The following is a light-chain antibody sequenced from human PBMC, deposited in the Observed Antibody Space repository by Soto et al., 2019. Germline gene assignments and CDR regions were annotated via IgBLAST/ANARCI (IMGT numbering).Light chain of an antibody. CDR1: QSVNNNY. CDR2: GAS. J-gene: IGKJ1*01. V-gene: IGKV3-20*01. Sequence: EVVLTQSPGTLSLSPGERATLSCRASQSVNNNYLAWYQQQPGQAPRLLIYGASSRATGIPDRISGSGSGTDFTLTISILEPEDFAGYYCQIDGDIRWTFGQGTKVEVK. CDR3: QIDGDIRWT.